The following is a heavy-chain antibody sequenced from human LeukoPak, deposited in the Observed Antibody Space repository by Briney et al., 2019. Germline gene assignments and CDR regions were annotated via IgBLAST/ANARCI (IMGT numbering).Heavy chain of an antibody. Sequence: GGSLRLSCAASGFTFDDNGLSWVRHAPGKGLQWVAGVSVTGQTTRYADSVKGRFTISRDNANNSMYLQMNSLRVEDTAVYYCARGPQWLAYDYWGQGTLVTVSS. D-gene: IGHD6-19*01. CDR2: VSVTGQTT. CDR3: ARGPQWLAYDY. CDR1: GFTFDDNG. V-gene: IGHV3-20*04. J-gene: IGHJ4*02.